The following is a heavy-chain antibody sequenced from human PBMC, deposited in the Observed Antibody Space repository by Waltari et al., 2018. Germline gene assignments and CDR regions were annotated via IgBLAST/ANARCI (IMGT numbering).Heavy chain of an antibody. CDR1: GGSSTGYY. J-gene: IGHJ4*01. CDR2: INHSGST. Sequence: QVQLQQWGAGLLKPSETLSLSCAVYGGSSTGYYWSWIRQPPGKGLEWIGEINHSGSTDHNPSLKSRVTISVDTSNNHFSLRLNSVTAADTAVYYCASGDIAMIPGPLLNWGQGNPGHRLL. CDR3: ASGDIAMIPGPLLN. V-gene: IGHV4-34*01. D-gene: IGHD3-22*01.